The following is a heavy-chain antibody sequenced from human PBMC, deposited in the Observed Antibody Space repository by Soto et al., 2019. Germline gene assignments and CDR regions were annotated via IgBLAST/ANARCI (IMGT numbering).Heavy chain of an antibody. CDR3: ARLQAAAGDNDLTFDY. Sequence: PGESLKISCKGSGYSFTSYWIGWVRQMPGKGLEWMGMIDPGDSYTSYSPSFQGHVTISADKSISTAYLQWSSLKASDTAMYYCARLQAAAGDNDLTFDYWGQGTLVTVSS. D-gene: IGHD6-13*01. CDR1: GYSFTSYW. J-gene: IGHJ4*02. V-gene: IGHV5-10-1*01. CDR2: IDPGDSYT.